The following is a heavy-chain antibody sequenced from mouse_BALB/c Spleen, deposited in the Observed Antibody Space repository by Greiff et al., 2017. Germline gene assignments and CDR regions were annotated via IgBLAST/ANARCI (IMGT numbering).Heavy chain of an antibody. CDR1: GYTFTDYY. J-gene: IGHJ4*01. D-gene: IGHD2-1*01. CDR3: ARWGYGNYDYAMDY. V-gene: IGHV1-84*02. Sequence: VQVVESGPELVKPGASVKISCKASGYTFTDYYINWVKQKPGQGLEWIGWIYPGSGNTKYNEKFKGKATLTVDTSSSTAYMQLSSLTSEDTAVYFCARWGYGNYDYAMDYWGQGTSVTVSS. CDR2: IYPGSGNT.